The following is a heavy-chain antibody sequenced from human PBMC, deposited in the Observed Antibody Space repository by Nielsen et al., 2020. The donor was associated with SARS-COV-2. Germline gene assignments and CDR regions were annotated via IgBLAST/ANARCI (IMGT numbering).Heavy chain of an antibody. V-gene: IGHV4-4*02. CDR1: GGSISSSNW. CDR3: ARVLLLTPPYYYYYMDV. J-gene: IGHJ6*03. CDR2: IYHSGST. Sequence: SETLSLTCAVSGGSISSSNWWSWVRQPPGKGLEWIGEIYHSGSTNYNPSLKSRVTISVDKSKNQFSLKLSSVTAADTAVYYCARVLLLTPPYYYYYMDVWGKGTTVTVSS. D-gene: IGHD3-10*01.